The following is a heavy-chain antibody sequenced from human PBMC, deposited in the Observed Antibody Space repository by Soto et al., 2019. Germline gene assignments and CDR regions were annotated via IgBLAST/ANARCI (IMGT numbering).Heavy chain of an antibody. CDR2: IYHTGIA. CDR1: GFTISNNNL. V-gene: IGHV4-4*02. J-gene: IGHJ6*02. CDR3: ARFSTSGLYYYFGMDV. Sequence: SETLSLTCAVSGFTISNNNLWTWVRQPPGKGLEWVGDIYHTGIANYSPSLKSRVTISVDNSKNQFSLRLTSVTAADKAVYYCARFSTSGLYYYFGMDVWGQGATVTVSS. D-gene: IGHD6-13*01.